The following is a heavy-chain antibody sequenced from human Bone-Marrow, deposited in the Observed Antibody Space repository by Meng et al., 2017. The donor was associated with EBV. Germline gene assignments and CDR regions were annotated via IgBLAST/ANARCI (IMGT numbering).Heavy chain of an antibody. Sequence: QHLLVPPWTQVRKLGASMKDPCKASRSAFTTKPRQGVRQAPGQGLEWMGWINAANGRTRYSQKLQGRVTFTRDTSASTAYMELSSLTSEDTALXXCAXXKXXXGGADDYWGQGTLVTVSS. CDR2: INAANGRT. CDR3: AXXKXXXGGADDY. J-gene: IGHJ4*02. CDR1: RSAFTTKP. V-gene: IGHV1-3*01. D-gene: IGHD3-10*01.